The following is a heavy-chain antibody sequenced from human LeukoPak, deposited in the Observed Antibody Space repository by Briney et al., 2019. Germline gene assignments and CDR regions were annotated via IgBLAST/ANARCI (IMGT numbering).Heavy chain of an antibody. CDR2: ISWNSGDI. CDR1: GFTFDDYA. D-gene: IGHD6-13*01. V-gene: IGHV3-9*01. CDR3: ARDIEAAGLFLDY. Sequence: GGSLRLSCTASGFTFDDYAMHWVRHAPGKGLEWVSGISWNSGDIGYVDSVKGRFTISRDNAKNSLYLQMNSLRAEDTAVYYCARDIEAAGLFLDYWGQGTLVTVSS. J-gene: IGHJ4*02.